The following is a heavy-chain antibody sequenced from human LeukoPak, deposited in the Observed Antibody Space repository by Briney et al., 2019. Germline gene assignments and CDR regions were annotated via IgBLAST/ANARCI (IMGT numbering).Heavy chain of an antibody. CDR2: IYYSGST. V-gene: IGHV4-61*01. CDR3: ARGVQLLPPDY. CDR1: GGSVSSGSYY. J-gene: IGHJ4*02. Sequence: SETLSLTCTVSGGSVSSGSYYWSWIRQPPGKGLEWIGYIYYSGSTNYNPSLKSRVTISVDTSKNQFSLKLSSVTAADTAVYYCARGVQLLPPDYWGQGTLVTVSS. D-gene: IGHD1-1*01.